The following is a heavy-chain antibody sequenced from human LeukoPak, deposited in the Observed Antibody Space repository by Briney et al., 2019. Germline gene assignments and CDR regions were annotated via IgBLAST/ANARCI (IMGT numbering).Heavy chain of an antibody. D-gene: IGHD6-13*01. V-gene: IGHV4-30-4*01. CDR2: IYYSGST. CDR1: GGSISSDNYY. Sequence: SETLSLTCTVSGGSISSDNYYWSWVRQPPGKGLEWIGYIYYSGSTYYNPALKSRVTISIDTSKNQFSLKLSSMTAADTAVYYCARADGSSWYVFDYWGQGTLVSVSS. CDR3: ARADGSSWYVFDY. J-gene: IGHJ4*02.